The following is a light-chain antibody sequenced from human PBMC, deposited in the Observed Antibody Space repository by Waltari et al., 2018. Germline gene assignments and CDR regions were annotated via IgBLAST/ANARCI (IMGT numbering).Light chain of an antibody. CDR2: GNT. J-gene: IGLJ3*02. CDR1: SSNVGAGSD. Sequence: QSVLTQSPSVSGAPGQRVTISCTGSSSNVGAGSDVQWYQQLPGTTPKLLIDGNTGRPSGVPDRFSASKSGTSASLAITGLQAEDEADYYCQSYDSSLSGWVFGGGTKLTVL. V-gene: IGLV1-40*01. CDR3: QSYDSSLSGWV.